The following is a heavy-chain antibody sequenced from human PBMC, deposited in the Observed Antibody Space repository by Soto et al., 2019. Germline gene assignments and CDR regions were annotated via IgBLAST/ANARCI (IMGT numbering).Heavy chain of an antibody. Sequence: GASVKVSCKASGYTFTRYGISWVRQAPGQGLDWMGLIIPHSGRPNYAQKFQGRVTMTTDTSTSTAYLELKSLRSDDTAVYYCVRVKVILWFIHRHFDLWGQGTLVTVSS. D-gene: IGHD2-21*01. J-gene: IGHJ4*02. CDR3: VRVKVILWFIHRHFDL. CDR2: IIPHSGRP. CDR1: GYTFTRYG. V-gene: IGHV1-18*04.